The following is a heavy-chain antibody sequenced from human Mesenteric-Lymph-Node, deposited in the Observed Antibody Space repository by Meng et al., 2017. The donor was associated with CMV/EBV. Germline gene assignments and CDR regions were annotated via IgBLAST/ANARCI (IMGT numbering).Heavy chain of an antibody. J-gene: IGHJ4*02. D-gene: IGHD6-6*01. CDR1: GFTFSSYA. CDR2: ISYDGSNK. Sequence: GESLKISCAASGFTFSSYAMHWVRQAPGKGLEWVVVISYDGSNKYYADSVKGRFTISRDNSKNTLYLQMNSLRAEDTAVYYCAGQLDNYWGQGTLVTVSS. V-gene: IGHV3-30*04. CDR3: AGQLDNY.